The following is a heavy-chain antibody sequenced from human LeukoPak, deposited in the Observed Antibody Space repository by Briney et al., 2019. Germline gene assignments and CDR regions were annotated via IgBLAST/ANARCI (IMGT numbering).Heavy chain of an antibody. CDR1: GFTFSSYG. D-gene: IGHD1-26*01. CDR2: IWYDGRNK. CDR3: ARDWYSGSPPADYFDY. J-gene: IGHJ4*02. Sequence: GGSLRLSCAASGFTFSSYGMHWVRQAPGKGLEWVAVIWYDGRNKYYGDPVKGRFTISRDNSKNTLYLQMNSLRAEDTAVYYCARDWYSGSPPADYFDYWGQGTLVTVSS. V-gene: IGHV3-33*01.